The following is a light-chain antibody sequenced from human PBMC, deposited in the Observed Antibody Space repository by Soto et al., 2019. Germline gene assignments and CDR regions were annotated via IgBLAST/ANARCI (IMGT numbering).Light chain of an antibody. CDR1: QTVRNNY. J-gene: IGKJ4*01. Sequence: EFGLTQSLGTLSLSPGERATLSCRASQTVRNNYLAWCQQKPGQAPRLLIYDASNRATGIPPRFSGSGSGTDFILTISSLEPEDSGVYYWQQRNDWVTFGGGTKVDIK. CDR3: QQRNDWVT. CDR2: DAS. V-gene: IGKV3D-20*02.